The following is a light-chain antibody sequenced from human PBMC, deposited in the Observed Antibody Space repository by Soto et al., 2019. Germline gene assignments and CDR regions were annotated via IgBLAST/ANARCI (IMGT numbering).Light chain of an antibody. Sequence: QSVLTQPPSASGTPGQRVTISCSGSSSNIESNTVTWYQQLPGTAPKLVIYSNYDRPSGVPDRFSGSTSGTSASLVIRGLQSEDEADYYCAAWDDILYGYVFGGGTKVTVL. CDR1: SSNIESNT. CDR3: AAWDDILYGYV. J-gene: IGLJ1*01. CDR2: SNY. V-gene: IGLV1-44*01.